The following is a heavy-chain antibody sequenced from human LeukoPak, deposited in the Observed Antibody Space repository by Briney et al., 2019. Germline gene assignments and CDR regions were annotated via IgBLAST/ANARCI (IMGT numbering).Heavy chain of an antibody. CDR3: AKVPTRGYSYGWVDY. D-gene: IGHD5-18*01. CDR2: ISYDGSNK. CDR1: GFTFSSYG. V-gene: IGHV3-30*18. Sequence: GGSLRLSCAASGFTFSSYGMHWARQAPGKGLEWVAVISYDGSNKYYADSVKGRFTISRDNSKNTLYLQTNSLRAEDTAVYYCAKVPTRGYSYGWVDYWGQGTLVTVSS. J-gene: IGHJ4*02.